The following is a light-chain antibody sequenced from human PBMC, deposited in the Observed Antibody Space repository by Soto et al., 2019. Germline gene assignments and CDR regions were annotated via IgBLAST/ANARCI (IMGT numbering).Light chain of an antibody. CDR3: GTWDSSLNLSGV. J-gene: IGLJ3*02. CDR2: END. Sequence: QSALTQPPSVSAAPGQTVTISCSGSNSNIGNNYVSWYQHLPGTAPKLLIYENDKRPSGIPDRFSGSKSGTSATLGITGLQTGDEADYYCGTWDSSLNLSGVFGGGTKVTVL. V-gene: IGLV1-51*02. CDR1: NSNIGNNY.